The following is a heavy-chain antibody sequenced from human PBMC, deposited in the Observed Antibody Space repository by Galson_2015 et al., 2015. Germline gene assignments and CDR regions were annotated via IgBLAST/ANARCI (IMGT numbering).Heavy chain of an antibody. V-gene: IGHV3-7*03. J-gene: IGHJ4*02. CDR1: GFIFRNYW. CDR2: IRYNRSQT. Sequence: SLRLSCAASGFIFRNYWMVWVRQTPEKGLEWVAKIRYNRSQTFYVDSVKGRFIISRDNAENSLYLQMNSLRADDTAVYYCARDANLGGEFDYWGKAALVTVSS. CDR3: ARDANLGGEFDY.